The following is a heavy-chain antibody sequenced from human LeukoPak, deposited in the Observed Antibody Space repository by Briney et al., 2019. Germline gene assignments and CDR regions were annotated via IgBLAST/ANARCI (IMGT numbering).Heavy chain of an antibody. Sequence: SVKVSCKASGGTFSNYAISWVRQAPGQGLEWMGGIIPIFATANYAQKFQGRVTIAADESTSTAYMELSSLRSEDTAVYYCARDRGGYCSGGSCYSPYYYYYMDVWGKGTAVTVSS. CDR3: ARDRGGYCSGGSCYSPYYYYYMDV. D-gene: IGHD2-15*01. CDR2: IIPIFATA. CDR1: GGTFSNYA. J-gene: IGHJ6*03. V-gene: IGHV1-69*13.